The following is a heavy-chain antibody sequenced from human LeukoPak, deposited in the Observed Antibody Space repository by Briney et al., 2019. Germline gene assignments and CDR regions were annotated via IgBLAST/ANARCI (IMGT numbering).Heavy chain of an antibody. CDR2: ISYDESKI. Sequence: GGSLRLSCAASGFTFSSYPLHWVRQAPGKGLEWVTLISYDESKIYYADSVKGRFTISRDNSKNTLYLQMNSLRAEDTAVYYCASSGNDYDFWSGLNGAFDIWGQGTMVIVSS. D-gene: IGHD3-3*01. CDR3: ASSGNDYDFWSGLNGAFDI. CDR1: GFTFSSYP. J-gene: IGHJ3*02. V-gene: IGHV3-30-3*01.